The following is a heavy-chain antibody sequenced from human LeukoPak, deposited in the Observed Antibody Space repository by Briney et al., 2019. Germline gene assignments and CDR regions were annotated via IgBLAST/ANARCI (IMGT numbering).Heavy chain of an antibody. CDR3: ARDRPDYYDSSGYPYYFDY. J-gene: IGHJ4*02. CDR2: IIPIFGTA. CDR1: GGTFSSYA. V-gene: IGHV1-69*13. D-gene: IGHD3-22*01. Sequence: ASVNVSCKASGGTFSSYAISWVRQAPGQGLEWMGGIIPIFGTANYAQKFQGRVTITADESTSTAYMELSSLRSEDTAVYYCARDRPDYYDSSGYPYYFDYWGQGTLVTVSS.